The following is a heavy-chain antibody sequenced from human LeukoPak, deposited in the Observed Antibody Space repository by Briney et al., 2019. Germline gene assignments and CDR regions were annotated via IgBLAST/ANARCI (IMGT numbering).Heavy chain of an antibody. V-gene: IGHV3-7*01. CDR3: ARDRSEWLRFEYYYYGMDV. CDR2: IKQDGSEK. D-gene: IGHD5-12*01. J-gene: IGHJ6*02. CDR1: GFTFSSYW. Sequence: PGGSLRLSCAASGFTFSSYWMSWVRQAPGKGLEWVANIKQDGSEKYYVDSVKGRFTISRDNAKNSLYLQMNSLRAEDTAVYYCARDRSEWLRFEYYYYGMDVWGQGTTVTVSS.